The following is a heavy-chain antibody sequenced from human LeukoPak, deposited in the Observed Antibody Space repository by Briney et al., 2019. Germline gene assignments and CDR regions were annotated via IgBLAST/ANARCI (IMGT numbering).Heavy chain of an antibody. CDR2: ISYDGSNK. V-gene: IGHV3-30*18. CDR3: AKDLGVATIWGHFDY. CDR1: GFTFSSYG. Sequence: GGSLRLSCAASGFTFSSYGMHWVRQAPGKGLEWVAVISYDGSNKYYADSVKGRFTISRDNSKDTLYLQMNSLRAEDTAVYYCAKDLGVATIWGHFDYWGQGTLVTVSS. J-gene: IGHJ4*02. D-gene: IGHD5-12*01.